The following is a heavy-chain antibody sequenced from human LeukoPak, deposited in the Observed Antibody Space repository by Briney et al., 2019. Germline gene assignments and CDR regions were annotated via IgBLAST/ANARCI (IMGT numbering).Heavy chain of an antibody. CDR2: FDPEDRET. D-gene: IGHD5/OR15-5a*01. J-gene: IGHJ4*02. Sequence: ASVKVSCKVSRYTLTELSMHWVRQAPGKGLEWMGGFDPEDRETIYAQKFQGRVTMTEDTSTDTAYMELSSLRSEDTAVYYCATSMPGPVARVWYFDYWGQGTLVTVSS. V-gene: IGHV1-24*01. CDR3: ATSMPGPVARVWYFDY. CDR1: RYTLTELS.